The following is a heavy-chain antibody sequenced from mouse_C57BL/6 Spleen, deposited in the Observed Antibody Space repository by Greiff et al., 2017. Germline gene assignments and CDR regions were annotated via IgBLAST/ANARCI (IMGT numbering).Heavy chain of an antibody. D-gene: IGHD2-1*01. CDR1: GYTFTSYW. CDR3: ARVRDMVKKGFDY. J-gene: IGHJ2*01. CDR2: IDPSDRYT. Sequence: QVQLQQPGAELVKPGASVKLSCKASGYTFTSYWMQWVKQRPGQGLEWIGEIDPSDRYTNYNQKFKGKATLTVDTSSSTAYMQLSSLTSEDSAVYYCARVRDMVKKGFDYWGQGTTLTVSS. V-gene: IGHV1-50*01.